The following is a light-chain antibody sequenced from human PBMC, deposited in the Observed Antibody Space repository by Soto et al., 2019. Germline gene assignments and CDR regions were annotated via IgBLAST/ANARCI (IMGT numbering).Light chain of an antibody. CDR2: ATS. J-gene: IGKJ5*01. V-gene: IGKV1-39*01. CDR3: QQSYKMPS. Sequence: EIPLTQSPCSLAASVGDRLTLTCRASRNVSIYLHLYQHKPGKGPTLLIHATSNLQIGVPSSFSGSGSGTEFTLTISSLEPEDFGTYYCQQSYKMPSFGQGTRLE. CDR1: RNVSIY.